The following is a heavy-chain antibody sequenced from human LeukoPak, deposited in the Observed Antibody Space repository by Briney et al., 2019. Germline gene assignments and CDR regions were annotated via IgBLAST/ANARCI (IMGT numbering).Heavy chain of an antibody. V-gene: IGHV3-48*02. Sequence: GGSLRLSRAASGFTFSSYSMNWVRQAPGKGLEWVSYIGTSSSTIYYADSVKGRFTISRDNAKNSLYLQMNSLRDEDTAVYYCARHDYGGNSGDYWGQGTLVTVSS. CDR1: GFTFSSYS. CDR2: IGTSSSTI. D-gene: IGHD4-23*01. CDR3: ARHDYGGNSGDY. J-gene: IGHJ4*02.